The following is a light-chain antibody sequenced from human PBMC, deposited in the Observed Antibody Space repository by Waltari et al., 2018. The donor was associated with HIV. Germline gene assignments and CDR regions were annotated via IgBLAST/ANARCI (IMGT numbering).Light chain of an antibody. CDR2: GAF. Sequence: EIVLQQSPATLSLFPEASATLSCRASESVSNYLAWYQQKPGQAPRLLIYGAFNRATGIPARFIASGSGTDFTLTISSLEPEDFAVYYCQQRNNWAVFGPGTKVDI. CDR3: QQRNNWAV. CDR1: ESVSNY. J-gene: IGKJ3*01. V-gene: IGKV3-11*01.